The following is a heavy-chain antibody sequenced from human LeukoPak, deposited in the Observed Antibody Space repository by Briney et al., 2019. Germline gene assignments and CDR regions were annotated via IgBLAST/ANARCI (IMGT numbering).Heavy chain of an antibody. J-gene: IGHJ4*02. CDR2: IYYSGST. V-gene: IGHV4-59*01. CDR1: GGSISSYY. D-gene: IGHD5-18*01. Sequence: SETLSLTCTVSGGSISSYYWSWIRQPQGKGLEWIGYIYYSGSTNYNPSLKSRVTISVDTSKNQFSLKLSSVTAADTAVYYCARGEAMGYYFDYWGQGTLVTVSS. CDR3: ARGEAMGYYFDY.